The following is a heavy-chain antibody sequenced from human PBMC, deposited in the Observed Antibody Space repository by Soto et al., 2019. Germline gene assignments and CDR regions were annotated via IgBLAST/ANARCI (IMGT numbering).Heavy chain of an antibody. CDR1: GFTFSSYG. Sequence: GGSLRLSCAASGFTFSSYGMHWVRQAPGKGLEWVTVLSYDGRNKYYADSVKGRFTISRDNSKNTLYLQVNSLRAEDTAVYYCAKDRDAGGAAYCLDYWGQGTLVTAPQ. J-gene: IGHJ4*02. V-gene: IGHV3-30*18. CDR3: AKDRDAGGAAYCLDY. D-gene: IGHD2-21*01. CDR2: LSYDGRNK.